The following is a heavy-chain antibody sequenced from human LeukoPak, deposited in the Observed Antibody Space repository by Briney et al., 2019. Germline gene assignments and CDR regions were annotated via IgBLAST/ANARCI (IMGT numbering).Heavy chain of an antibody. Sequence: SETLSLTCTVSGGSISSNTYYWGWIRQPPGKGLEWIGSIYYSGSTYYNLSLKSRVTISVDTSKNQFSLKLSSVTAADTAVYYCASGYCGGACQLGGVDMWGQGTMVTVSS. J-gene: IGHJ3*02. CDR1: GGSISSNTYY. CDR3: ASGYCGGACQLGGVDM. CDR2: IYYSGST. D-gene: IGHD2-21*02. V-gene: IGHV4-39*07.